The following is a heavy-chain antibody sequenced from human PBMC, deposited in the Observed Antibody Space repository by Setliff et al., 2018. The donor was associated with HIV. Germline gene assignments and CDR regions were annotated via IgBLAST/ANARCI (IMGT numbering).Heavy chain of an antibody. J-gene: IGHJ4*02. Sequence: SETLSLTCAVSGYSISSGYYWGWIRQPPGKGLEWIGSIYHSGSTYYNPSLKSRVTISVDTSKNQFSLKLSSVIAADTAVYYCARHAAGPDGPFDYWGQGTLVTVSS. D-gene: IGHD2-2*01. CDR3: ARHAAGPDGPFDY. CDR1: GYSISSGYY. CDR2: IYHSGST. V-gene: IGHV4-38-2*01.